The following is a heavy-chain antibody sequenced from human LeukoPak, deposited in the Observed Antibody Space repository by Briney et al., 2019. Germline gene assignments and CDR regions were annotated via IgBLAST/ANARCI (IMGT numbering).Heavy chain of an antibody. Sequence: KPSETLSLTCTVSGGSISTYYWSWIRQPPGKGLEWIGYIYYSGTTNYNPSLKSRVTISVDTSKNQFSLKLSSVTAADTAVYYCARATALGVDAFDIWGQGTMVTVSS. CDR1: GGSISTYY. D-gene: IGHD3-10*01. J-gene: IGHJ3*02. CDR2: IYYSGTT. CDR3: ARATALGVDAFDI. V-gene: IGHV4-59*01.